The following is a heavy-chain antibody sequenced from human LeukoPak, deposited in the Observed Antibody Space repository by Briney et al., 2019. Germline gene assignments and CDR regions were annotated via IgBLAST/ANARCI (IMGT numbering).Heavy chain of an antibody. CDR2: INHSGST. Sequence: SEILSLTCAVYGGSFSGYYWSWIRQPPGKGLEWIGEINHSGSTNYNPSLKSRVTISVDTSKNQFSLKLSSVTAADTAVYYCASRLPKGLYCSSTSCYGWFDPWGQGTLVTVSS. D-gene: IGHD2-2*01. CDR3: ASRLPKGLYCSSTSCYGWFDP. J-gene: IGHJ5*02. CDR1: GGSFSGYY. V-gene: IGHV4-34*01.